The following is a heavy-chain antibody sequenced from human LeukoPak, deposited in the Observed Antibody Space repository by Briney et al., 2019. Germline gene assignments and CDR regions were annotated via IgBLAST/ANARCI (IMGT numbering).Heavy chain of an antibody. CDR2: MNPNTGNT. CDR1: GYTFTSYY. J-gene: IGHJ4*02. Sequence: ASVKVSCKASGYTFTSYYMNWVRQATGQGLEWMGWMNPNTGNTGYAQNFQGRVTMTSDTSITTAYMELNSLTSEDTAVYYCARGGFPSASWGQGTLVTVSS. V-gene: IGHV1-8*02. CDR3: ARGGFPSAS. D-gene: IGHD2-2*01.